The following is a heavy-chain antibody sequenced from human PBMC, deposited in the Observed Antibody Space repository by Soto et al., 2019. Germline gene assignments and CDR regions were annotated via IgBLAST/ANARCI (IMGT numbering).Heavy chain of an antibody. CDR2: ISGSGGST. Sequence: GGSLRLSCAASGFTFSSYAMSWVRQAPGKGLEWVSAISGSGGSTYYADSVKGRFTISRDNSKNTLYLQMNSLGAEDTAVYYCAKDVIARFYYFDYWGQGTLVTVSS. CDR1: GFTFSSYA. J-gene: IGHJ4*02. V-gene: IGHV3-23*01. CDR3: AKDVIARFYYFDY. D-gene: IGHD2-21*01.